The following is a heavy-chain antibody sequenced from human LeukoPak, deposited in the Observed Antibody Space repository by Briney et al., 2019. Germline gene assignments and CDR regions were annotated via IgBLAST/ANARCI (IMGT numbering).Heavy chain of an antibody. Sequence: GGSLRLSCAASGFTFSSYAMHWVRQAPGKGLEWVAVISYDGSNKYYADSVKGRFTISRDNSKNTLYLQMNSLRAEDTAVYYCARESITMIVVVTLGAFDIWGQGTMVTVSS. V-gene: IGHV3-30*04. CDR1: GFTFSSYA. CDR3: ARESITMIVVVTLGAFDI. CDR2: ISYDGSNK. J-gene: IGHJ3*02. D-gene: IGHD3-22*01.